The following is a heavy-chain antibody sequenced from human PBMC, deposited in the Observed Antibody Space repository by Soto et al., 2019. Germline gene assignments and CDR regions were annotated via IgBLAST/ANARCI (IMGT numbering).Heavy chain of an antibody. V-gene: IGHV3-9*01. CDR1: GFTFDDYA. D-gene: IGHD3-22*01. J-gene: IGHJ5*01. CDR2: INWNSGRI. CDR3: AKEAMMRTLLFDTWFDV. Sequence: EVQLVESGVGLVQPGKSLRLSCAASGFTFDDYAMHWVRQAPGKGLEWVSTINWNSGRIAYADSVKCRFTISRDNAKKSLYLQMICLRAEDTAFYFCAKEAMMRTLLFDTWFDVWGHGRLVTVSS.